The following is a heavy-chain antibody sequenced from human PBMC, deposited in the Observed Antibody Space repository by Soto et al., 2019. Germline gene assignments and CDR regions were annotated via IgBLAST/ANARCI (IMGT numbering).Heavy chain of an antibody. CDR3: ARGRVAAAGTAYFQH. V-gene: IGHV4-34*01. CDR1: GGSFSGYY. J-gene: IGHJ1*01. Sequence: PSETLSLTCAVYGGSFSGYYWSWLRQPPGKGLEWIGEINHSGSTNYNPSLKSRVTISVDTSKNQFSLKLSSVTAADTAVYYCARGRVAAAGTAYFQHWGQGTLVTVSP. D-gene: IGHD6-13*01. CDR2: INHSGST.